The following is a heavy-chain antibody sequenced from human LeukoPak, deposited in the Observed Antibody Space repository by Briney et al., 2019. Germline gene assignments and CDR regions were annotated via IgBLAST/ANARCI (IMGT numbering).Heavy chain of an antibody. Sequence: ASVKVSCKASGYTFTGNYMHWVRQAPGQGLEWMGIINPSGGSTSYAQKFQGRVAMTRDMSTSTVYMELSSLRSEDTAVYYCARDRAVVVVAATPPTAGPEGWFDPWGQGTLVTVSS. D-gene: IGHD2-15*01. CDR2: INPSGGST. V-gene: IGHV1-46*01. CDR3: ARDRAVVVVAATPPTAGPEGWFDP. CDR1: GYTFTGNY. J-gene: IGHJ5*02.